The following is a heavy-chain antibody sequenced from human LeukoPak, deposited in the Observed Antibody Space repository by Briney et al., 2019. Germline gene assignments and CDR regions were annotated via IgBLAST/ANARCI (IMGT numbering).Heavy chain of an antibody. Sequence: PGGSLRLSCAASGFTVSSNYMSWVRQAPGKGLEWVSVIYSGGSTYYADSVKGRFTISRDNSKNTLYLQTNSLRAEDTAVYYCARGYGSGSYYNEYFQHWGQGTLVTVSS. D-gene: IGHD3-10*01. CDR3: ARGYGSGSYYNEYFQH. J-gene: IGHJ1*01. CDR1: GFTVSSNY. CDR2: IYSGGST. V-gene: IGHV3-66*01.